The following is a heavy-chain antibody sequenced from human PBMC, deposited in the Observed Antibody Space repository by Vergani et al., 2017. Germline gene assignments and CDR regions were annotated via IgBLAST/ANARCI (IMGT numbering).Heavy chain of an antibody. CDR3: ARSGYDYVGKDWFDP. CDR1: GDRVSSNSAA. Sequence: QVQLQQSGPGLVKPSQTLSLTCAISGDRVSSNSAAWNWIRQSPSRGLEWLGRTYYRFKWYNDYAVSVKSRITINPDTSKNQFSLKLSSVTAADTAVYYCARSGYDYVGKDWFDPWGQGTLVTVSS. V-gene: IGHV6-1*01. CDR2: TYYRFKWYN. D-gene: IGHD5-12*01. J-gene: IGHJ5*02.